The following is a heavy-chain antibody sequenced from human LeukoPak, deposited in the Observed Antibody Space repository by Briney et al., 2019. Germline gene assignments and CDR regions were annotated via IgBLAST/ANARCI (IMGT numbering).Heavy chain of an antibody. CDR3: ARNTDYGETFDY. J-gene: IGHJ4*02. Sequence: SETLSLTCTVSGGSISSYYWSWIRQPPGKGLEWIGYIYYSGSTNYNPSLKSRVTISVDTSKNQFSLKLSSVTAADTAVYYCARNTDYGETFDYWGQGTLVTVSS. CDR1: GGSISSYY. V-gene: IGHV4-59*01. CDR2: IYYSGST. D-gene: IGHD4-17*01.